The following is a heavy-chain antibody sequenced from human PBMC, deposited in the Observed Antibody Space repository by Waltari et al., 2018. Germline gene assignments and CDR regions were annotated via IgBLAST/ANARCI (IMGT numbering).Heavy chain of an antibody. V-gene: IGHV4-38-2*01. J-gene: IGHJ5*02. CDR3: ERHSSSWNLNWFDP. CDR2: IYPSGST. D-gene: IGHD6-13*01. CDR1: GYSISSGYY. Sequence: QVQLQESGPGLVKPSETLSLTCAVSGYSISSGYYWGWIRQAPGKGLEWIGSIYPSGSTYYNPYLRSRVTISVDTSKYQFYLKLSSVTAADTAVYYCERHSSSWNLNWFDPWGQGTLVTVSS.